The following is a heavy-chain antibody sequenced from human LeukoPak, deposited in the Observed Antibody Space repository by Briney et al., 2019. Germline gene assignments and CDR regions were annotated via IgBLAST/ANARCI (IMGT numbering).Heavy chain of an antibody. CDR2: INPNSGGT. J-gene: IGHJ4*02. V-gene: IGHV1-2*02. CDR1: GYTFTGYY. CDR3: ARKSAVRSTGEFDF. Sequence: ASVKVSCKASGYTFTGYYINWVRQAPGQGLEWMGWINPNSGGTNYPQKFQGRVTMTSDTSISTAYMELTSLRSDDSAVYYCARKSAVRSTGEFDFWGQGTLVSV. D-gene: IGHD2-2*01.